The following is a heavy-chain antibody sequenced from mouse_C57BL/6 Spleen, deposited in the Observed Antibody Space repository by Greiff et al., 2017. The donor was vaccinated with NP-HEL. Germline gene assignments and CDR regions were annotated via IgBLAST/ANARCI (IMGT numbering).Heavy chain of an antibody. CDR2: IYPRSGNT. J-gene: IGHJ2*01. Sequence: VKLMESGAELARPGASVKLSCKASGYTFTSYGISWVKQRTGQGLEWIGEIYPRSGNTYYNEKFKGKATLTADKSSSTAYMELRSLTSEDSAVYFCAIYYYGSSYNYWGQGTTLTVSS. D-gene: IGHD1-1*01. V-gene: IGHV1-81*01. CDR1: GYTFTSYG. CDR3: AIYYYGSSYNY.